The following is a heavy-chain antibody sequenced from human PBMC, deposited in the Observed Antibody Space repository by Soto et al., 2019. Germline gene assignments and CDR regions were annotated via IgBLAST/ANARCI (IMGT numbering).Heavy chain of an antibody. Sequence: EVQLVESGGGLVQPGGSLKVSCAASGFTFSDSAMHWVRQASGKGLEWVGRIRNKGNNYATAYTASVKGRFTISRDDSKNTVYLQMNSLKVDDTAVYYCTARRDWTAVDPIEYWGLGTLVTVSS. D-gene: IGHD5-18*01. CDR2: IRNKGNNYAT. V-gene: IGHV3-73*02. CDR1: GFTFSDSA. J-gene: IGHJ4*02. CDR3: TARRDWTAVDPIEY.